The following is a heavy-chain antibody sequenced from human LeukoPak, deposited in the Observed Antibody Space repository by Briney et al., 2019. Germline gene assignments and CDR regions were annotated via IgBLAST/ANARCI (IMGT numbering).Heavy chain of an antibody. V-gene: IGHV3-49*04. D-gene: IGHD4-23*01. CDR1: GFTFGDYA. CDR3: TRDGRAVVTAGTQKH. J-gene: IGHJ1*01. CDR2: IRSKAYGGTA. Sequence: PGGSLRLSCTASGFTFGDYAMSWVRQAPGKGLEWVGFIRSKAYGGTAEYAASVKGRFTISRDDSKSIAYLQMNSLKTEDTAVYYCTRDGRAVVTAGTQKHWGQGTLVTVSS.